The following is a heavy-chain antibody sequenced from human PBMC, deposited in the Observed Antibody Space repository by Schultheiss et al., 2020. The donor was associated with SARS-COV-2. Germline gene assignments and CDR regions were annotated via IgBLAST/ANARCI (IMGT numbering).Heavy chain of an antibody. Sequence: GGSLRLSCAASGFTFDDYTMHWVRQAPGKGLEWVSAISGSGGSTYYADSVKGRFTISRDNSKNTLYLQMNSLRAEDTAVYYCAKVEGYSYGKNDYWGQGTLVTVSS. V-gene: IGHV3-23*01. CDR1: GFTFDDYT. CDR2: ISGSGGST. J-gene: IGHJ4*02. D-gene: IGHD5-18*01. CDR3: AKVEGYSYGKNDY.